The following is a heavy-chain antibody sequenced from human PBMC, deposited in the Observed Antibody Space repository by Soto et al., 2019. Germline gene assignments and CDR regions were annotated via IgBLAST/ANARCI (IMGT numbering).Heavy chain of an antibody. CDR1: GGSISNAAYS. D-gene: IGHD5-18*01. CDR2: IYPSGMP. Sequence: ASETLSLTCTVCGGSISNAAYSWSWIRQPPGKGLEWIGYIYPSGMPFYNPSLRSRVTISIDRSNDQFSLNLKSVTAADTAVYYCARERGGYGICDSWGQGTLVTVSS. V-gene: IGHV4-30-2*01. J-gene: IGHJ4*02. CDR3: ARERGGYGICDS.